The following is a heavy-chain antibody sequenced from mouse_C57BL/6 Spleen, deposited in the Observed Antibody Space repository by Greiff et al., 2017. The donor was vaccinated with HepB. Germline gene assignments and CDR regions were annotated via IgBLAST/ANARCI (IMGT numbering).Heavy chain of an antibody. D-gene: IGHD2-4*01. V-gene: IGHV5-16*01. J-gene: IGHJ4*01. Sequence: EVQRVESEGGLVQPGSSMKLSCTASGFTFSDYYMAWVRQVPEKGLEWVANINYDGSSTYYLDSLKSRFIISRDNAKNILYLQMSSLKSEDTATYYCARDGDYDVGYAMDYWGQGTSVTVSS. CDR1: GFTFSDYY. CDR2: INYDGSST. CDR3: ARDGDYDVGYAMDY.